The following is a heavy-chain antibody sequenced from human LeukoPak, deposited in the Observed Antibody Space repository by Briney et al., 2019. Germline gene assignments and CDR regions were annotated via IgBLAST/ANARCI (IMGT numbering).Heavy chain of an antibody. J-gene: IGHJ5*02. CDR1: GGSITSHSW. V-gene: IGHV4-4*02. CDR2: IYHGGDT. CDR3: ARDFYGSGTRFDP. Sequence: SETLSLTCAVSGGSITSHSWWRWVRQPPGKGLEWIGEIYHGGDTNYDPSVKSRVTMSVDKSKNHFSLNLRSVTAADTAVYYCARDFYGSGTRFDPWGQGTLVTVSS. D-gene: IGHD3-10*01.